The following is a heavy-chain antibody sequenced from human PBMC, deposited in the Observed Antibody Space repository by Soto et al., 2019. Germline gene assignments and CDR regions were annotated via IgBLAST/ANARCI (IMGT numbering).Heavy chain of an antibody. CDR2: ISYDGSNK. V-gene: IGHV3-30*18. D-gene: IGHD5-12*01. J-gene: IGHJ4*02. Sequence: GGSLRLSCAASGFTFSSYGMHWVRQAPGKGLEWVAVISYDGSNKYYADSVKGRFTISRDNSKNTLYLQMNSLRAEDTAVYYCAKDMGGYASPFDYWGQGTLVTVSS. CDR1: GFTFSSYG. CDR3: AKDMGGYASPFDY.